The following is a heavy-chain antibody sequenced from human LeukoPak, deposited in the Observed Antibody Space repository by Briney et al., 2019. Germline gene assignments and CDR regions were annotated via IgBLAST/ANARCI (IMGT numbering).Heavy chain of an antibody. Sequence: SETLSLTCTVSGGSISSYYWSWIRQPPGKGLEWIGYIYYSGNTDSNPSLKSRVTISVDTSKNHFSLKLSSVTAADTAVYYCARGRLASLVDAFDIWGQGTVVTVSS. CDR2: IYYSGNT. CDR1: GGSISSYY. J-gene: IGHJ3*02. D-gene: IGHD5-12*01. V-gene: IGHV4-59*01. CDR3: ARGRLASLVDAFDI.